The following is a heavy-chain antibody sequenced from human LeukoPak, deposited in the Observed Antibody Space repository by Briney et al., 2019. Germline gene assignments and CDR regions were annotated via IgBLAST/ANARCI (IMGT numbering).Heavy chain of an antibody. CDR1: GYTFTGYY. CDR2: INPNSGGT. J-gene: IGHJ4*02. Sequence: GASVKVSCKASGYTFTGYYMHWVRQAPGQGLEWMGWINPNSGGTNYAQKFQGRVTMTRDTSISTAYMELSRLRSDDTAVYYCARGYRLGGSTAMVINYWGQGTLVTVSS. CDR3: ARGYRLGGSTAMVINY. D-gene: IGHD5-18*01. V-gene: IGHV1-2*02.